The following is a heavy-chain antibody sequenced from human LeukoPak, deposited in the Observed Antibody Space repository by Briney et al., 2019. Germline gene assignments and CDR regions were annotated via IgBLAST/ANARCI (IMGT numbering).Heavy chain of an antibody. CDR2: TKQDGSEM. V-gene: IGHV3-7*01. CDR1: GFTFTSFW. J-gene: IGHJ3*02. Sequence: GGSLRLSCAASGFTFTSFWMDWVRQAPGKWLEWVANTKQDGSEMYYADSVKGRYTISRDNTKNSLFLHMSSLRAENRAVYFCASSYFDNSLHAYDIWGQGTMVTVSS. CDR3: ASSYFDNSLHAYDI. D-gene: IGHD3-22*01.